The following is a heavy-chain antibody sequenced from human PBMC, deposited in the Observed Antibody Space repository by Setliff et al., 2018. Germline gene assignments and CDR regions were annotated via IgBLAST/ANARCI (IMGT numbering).Heavy chain of an antibody. D-gene: IGHD4-17*01. CDR3: ARVRNDYPYYIDS. CDR2: IYASGRT. Sequence: SETLSLTCTVSGGSVSSSSYYWNWIRRPAGKGLEWIGRIYASGRTDYNPSLQSRVSISLDTSQSQFSPRLSSVTAADTALYFCARVRNDYPYYIDSWGQGTLVTVSS. V-gene: IGHV4-61*02. J-gene: IGHJ4*02. CDR1: GGSVSSSSYY.